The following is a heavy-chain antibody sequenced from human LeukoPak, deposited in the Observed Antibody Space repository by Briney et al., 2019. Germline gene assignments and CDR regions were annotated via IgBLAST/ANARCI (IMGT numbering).Heavy chain of an antibody. J-gene: IGHJ6*03. D-gene: IGHD3-22*01. CDR2: IYPGDSDA. Sequence: GESLKISCKGSGYSFTSYWVAWVRQMPGKGLEWMGTIYPGDSDARYSPSFQGQVTISADKSIRTAYLQWSSLKASDTAMYYCARQVGNYDSSGYGPSGYYYYYYMDVWGKGTTDTVSS. CDR3: ARQVGNYDSSGYGPSGYYYYYYMDV. CDR1: GYSFTSYW. V-gene: IGHV5-51*01.